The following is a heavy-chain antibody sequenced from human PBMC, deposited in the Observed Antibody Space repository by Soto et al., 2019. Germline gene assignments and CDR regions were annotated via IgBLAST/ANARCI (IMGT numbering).Heavy chain of an antibody. CDR1: GFTFSSYS. D-gene: IGHD6-6*01. Sequence: EVQLVESGGGLVQPGGSLRLSCAASGFTFSSYSMNWVRQAPGKGLEWVSYISSGSITIYYADSVKGRFTISRDNAKNSLYLQMNSLKDEDTAVYYCARGGSSSDNGMDVWGQGTTVTVSS. V-gene: IGHV3-48*02. CDR2: ISSGSITI. CDR3: ARGGSSSDNGMDV. J-gene: IGHJ6*02.